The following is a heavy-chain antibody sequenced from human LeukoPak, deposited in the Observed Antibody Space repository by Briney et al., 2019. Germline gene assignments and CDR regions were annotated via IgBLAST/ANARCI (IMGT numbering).Heavy chain of an antibody. Sequence: SVKVSCKASGGTFSSYGISWVRQAPGQGLEWMGGIIPIFGPANYAQNFQGRVTITTDESTSTAYMELSSLRSEDTAVYYCARDDGGYYHDAFDIWGQGTMVTVSS. CDR3: ARDDGGYYHDAFDI. J-gene: IGHJ3*02. CDR1: GGTFSSYG. CDR2: IIPIFGPA. D-gene: IGHD3-22*01. V-gene: IGHV1-69*05.